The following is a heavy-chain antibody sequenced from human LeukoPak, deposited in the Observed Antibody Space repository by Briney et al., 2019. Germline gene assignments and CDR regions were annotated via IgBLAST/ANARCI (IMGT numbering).Heavy chain of an antibody. J-gene: IGHJ3*02. Sequence: GGSLRLSCAASGFTFSSYGMHWVRQAPGKGLEWVAFIRYDGSNKYYADSVKGRFTISRDNSKNTLYLQMNSLRAEDTAVYYCAKYGHDYGDYGAFDIWGQGTMVTVSS. CDR3: AKYGHDYGDYGAFDI. CDR2: IRYDGSNK. V-gene: IGHV3-30*02. D-gene: IGHD4-17*01. CDR1: GFTFSSYG.